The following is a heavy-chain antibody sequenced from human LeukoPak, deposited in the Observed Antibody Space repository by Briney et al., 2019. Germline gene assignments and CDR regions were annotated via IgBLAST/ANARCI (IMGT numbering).Heavy chain of an antibody. CDR1: GGSVSSGSYY. J-gene: IGHJ4*02. CDR3: ARGSGEYYYGSGSYAIYDY. D-gene: IGHD3-10*01. V-gene: IGHV4-61*01. CDR2: IYYSGST. Sequence: SETLSLTCTVSGGSVSSGSYYWSWIRQPPGKGLECIGYIYYSGSTNYNPSLKSRVTISVDTSKNQFSLKLSSVTAADTAVYYCARGSGEYYYGSGSYAIYDYWGQGTLVTVSS.